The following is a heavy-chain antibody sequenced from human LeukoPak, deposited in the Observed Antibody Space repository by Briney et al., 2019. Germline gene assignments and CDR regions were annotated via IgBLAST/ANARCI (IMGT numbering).Heavy chain of an antibody. J-gene: IGHJ4*02. CDR3: ATAPRVIVGATTDY. V-gene: IGHV1-46*01. CDR1: GYTFTSYY. D-gene: IGHD1-26*01. Sequence: ASVKVSCKASGYTFTSYYMHWVRQAPGQGLEWMGIINPSGGSTSYAQKFQGRVTMTEDTSTDTAYMELSSLRSEDTAVYYCATAPRVIVGATTDYWGQGTLVTVSS. CDR2: INPSGGST.